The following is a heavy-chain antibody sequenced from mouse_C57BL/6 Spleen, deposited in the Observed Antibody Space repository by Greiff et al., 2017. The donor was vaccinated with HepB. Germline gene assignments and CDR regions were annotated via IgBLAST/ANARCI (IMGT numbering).Heavy chain of an antibody. Sequence: VQLQQPGAELVMPGASVKLSCKASGYTFTSYWMHWVKQRPGQGLEWIGEIDPSDSYTNYNQKFKGKSTLTVDKSSSTAYMQLSSLTSEDSAVYYCARVRGDYDIAYWGQGTLVTVSA. CDR1: GYTFTSYW. V-gene: IGHV1-69*01. CDR3: ARVRGDYDIAY. J-gene: IGHJ3*01. D-gene: IGHD2-4*01. CDR2: IDPSDSYT.